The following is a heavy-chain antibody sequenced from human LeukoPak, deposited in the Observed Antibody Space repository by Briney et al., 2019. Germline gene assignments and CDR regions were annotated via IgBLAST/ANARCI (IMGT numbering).Heavy chain of an antibody. J-gene: IGHJ4*02. V-gene: IGHV3-23*01. CDR1: GFTFSSYW. CDR3: ARDLWIAAAGTLDY. CDR2: ISGSGGST. Sequence: GGSLRLSCAASGFTFSSYWMHWVRQAPGKGLEWVSAISGSGGSTYYADSVKGRFTISRDNSKNTLYLQMNSLRAEDTAVYYCARDLWIAAAGTLDYWGQGTLVTVSS. D-gene: IGHD6-13*01.